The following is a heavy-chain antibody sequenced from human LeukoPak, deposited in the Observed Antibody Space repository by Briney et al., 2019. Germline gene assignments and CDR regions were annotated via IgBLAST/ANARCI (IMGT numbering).Heavy chain of an antibody. J-gene: IGHJ4*02. V-gene: IGHV4-59*01. CDR3: ARGYRSSWYQVDY. CDR2: IYYSGST. Sequence: SETLSLTCTVSGGSISSYYWSWIRQPPGKGLEWIGYIYYSGSTNYNPSLKSRVTISVDTSKNQFSLKLSSVTAADTAVYYCARGYRSSWYQVDYWGQGTLVTVSS. CDR1: GGSISSYY. D-gene: IGHD6-13*01.